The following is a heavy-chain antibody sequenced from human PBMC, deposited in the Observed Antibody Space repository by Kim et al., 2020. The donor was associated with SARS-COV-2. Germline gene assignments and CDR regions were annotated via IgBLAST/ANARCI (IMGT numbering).Heavy chain of an antibody. J-gene: IGHJ2*01. CDR2: IFGSGYGT. D-gene: IGHD6-13*01. V-gene: IGHV3-23*01. Sequence: GGSLRLSCAASTSTAAMSWVRQAPGTGLKWVSGIFGSGYGTYYADSVKGRFTISRDNFQSMVYLQLDNLRVEDTAVYYCAKHLHVSSVTFYWYFDLWCRGTLVTVSS. CDR3: AKHLHVSSVTFYWYFDL. CDR1: TSTAA.